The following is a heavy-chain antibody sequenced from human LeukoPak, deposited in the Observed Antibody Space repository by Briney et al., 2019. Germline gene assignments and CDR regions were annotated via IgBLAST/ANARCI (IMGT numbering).Heavy chain of an antibody. CDR1: GFTFDDYA. V-gene: IGHV3-9*03. CDR2: ISWNSGSI. J-gene: IGHJ4*02. D-gene: IGHD2-2*01. CDR3: AKDLCSSTSCCLFDY. Sequence: GRSLRLSCAASGFTFDDYAMHWVRQAPGKGLEWVSGISWNSGSIGYADSVKGRFTISRDNAKNSLYLQMNSLRVEDMALYYCAKDLCSSTSCCLFDYWGQGTLVTVSS.